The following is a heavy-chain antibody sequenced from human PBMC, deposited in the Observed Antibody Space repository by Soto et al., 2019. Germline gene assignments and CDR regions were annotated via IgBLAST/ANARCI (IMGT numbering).Heavy chain of an antibody. D-gene: IGHD6-19*01. CDR1: GGTLSSYA. J-gene: IGHJ6*02. Sequence: QVQLVQSGADVKKPGSSVKVSCKASGGTLSSYAISWVRQAPGQGLEWMGGIIPIFGTTNYAQKFQGRVTITADESTSTAYMELSSLRSEDTAVYYCAIGWAVAGTRIDQYYYGMDIWGQGTTVTVSS. CDR3: AIGWAVAGTRIDQYYYGMDI. CDR2: IIPIFGTT. V-gene: IGHV1-69*01.